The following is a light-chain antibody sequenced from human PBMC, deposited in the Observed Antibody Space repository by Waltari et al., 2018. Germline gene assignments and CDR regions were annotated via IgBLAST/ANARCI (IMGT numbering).Light chain of an antibody. Sequence: QSALTQPASVSGSPGESITISCTGSDSDFGSNNFVSWYQHHPGTAARVMVYDVGNRPSGVSHRFSGSKSGKTASLTVSGLQAEDEAHYYCTAYTASGTLVFGGGTKLTVL. CDR3: TAYTASGTLV. J-gene: IGLJ2*01. CDR1: DSDFGSNNF. CDR2: DVG. V-gene: IGLV2-14*03.